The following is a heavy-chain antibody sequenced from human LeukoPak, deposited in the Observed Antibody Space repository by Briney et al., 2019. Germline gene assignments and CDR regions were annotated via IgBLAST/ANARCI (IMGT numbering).Heavy chain of an antibody. CDR3: ADEFGLKWLAD. CDR1: GYTFTGYY. Sequence: ASVKVSWKASGYTFTGYYVHWVRQAPEQGLEWMGWINPSSGGANYAQKFQGRVTMTRDTSISTAYMELSRLRSDDTAVYYCADEFGLKWLADWGQGTLVTVSS. D-gene: IGHD6-19*01. J-gene: IGHJ4*02. V-gene: IGHV1-2*02. CDR2: INPSSGGA.